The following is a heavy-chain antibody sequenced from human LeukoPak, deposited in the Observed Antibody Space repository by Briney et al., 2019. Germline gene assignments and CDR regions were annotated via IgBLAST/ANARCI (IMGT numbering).Heavy chain of an antibody. CDR2: MSASGIT. J-gene: IGHJ5*02. Sequence: SETLSLTCTISSDSISSYYWSWIRQPAGKGLEWIGRMSASGITNCNPSLKSRVTMSVDTSKKELSLNLSSVTAADTAVYYCARGRRSTPFGDHNYFDPWGQGILVTVSS. D-gene: IGHD3-16*01. CDR1: SDSISSYY. V-gene: IGHV4-4*07. CDR3: ARGRRSTPFGDHNYFDP.